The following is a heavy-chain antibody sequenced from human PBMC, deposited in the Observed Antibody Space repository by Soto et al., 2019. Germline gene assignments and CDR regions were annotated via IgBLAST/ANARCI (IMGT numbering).Heavy chain of an antibody. D-gene: IGHD3-3*01. V-gene: IGHV4-59*12. CDR2: TSYTGST. Sequence: SETLSLTCIVSGGSITSYHWSWIRQFPGKGLEWIAYTSYTGSTNYNPSLKSRVTISVDTSKNQFSLKLSSVTAADTAVYYCARWTPYYDFWSGYLESGMDVWGQGTTVTVSS. J-gene: IGHJ6*02. CDR3: ARWTPYYDFWSGYLESGMDV. CDR1: GGSITSYH.